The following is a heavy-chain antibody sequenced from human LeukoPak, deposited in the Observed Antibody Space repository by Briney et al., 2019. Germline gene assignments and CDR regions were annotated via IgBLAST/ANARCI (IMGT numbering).Heavy chain of an antibody. CDR3: ARESNGRLHYYGIDV. D-gene: IGHD1-26*01. Sequence: GGSLRLSCAASGLSVSHNYMTWVRQAPGKGLQWVSMIRSDTGTDYADSVKGRFTISRDSSNNTLFLQMNSLRAEDTAVYYCARESNGRLHYYGIDVWGLGTTVTVSS. J-gene: IGHJ6*02. CDR1: GLSVSHNY. V-gene: IGHV3-66*01. CDR2: IRSDTGT.